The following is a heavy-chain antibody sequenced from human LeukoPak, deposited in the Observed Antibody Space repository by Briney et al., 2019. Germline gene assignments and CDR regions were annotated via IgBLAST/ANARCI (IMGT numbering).Heavy chain of an antibody. Sequence: SETLSLTCAVYGGSFSGYYRSWIRQPPGKGLEWIGEINHSGSTNYNPSLKSRVIISVDTSKNQFSLKLSSVTAADTAVYYCATGPGRVATYGYWGQGALVTVSS. V-gene: IGHV4-34*01. CDR3: ATGPGRVATYGY. J-gene: IGHJ4*02. CDR2: INHSGST. CDR1: GGSFSGYY. D-gene: IGHD1-14*01.